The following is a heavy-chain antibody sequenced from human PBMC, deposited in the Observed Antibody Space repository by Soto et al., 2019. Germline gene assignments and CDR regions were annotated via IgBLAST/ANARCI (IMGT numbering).Heavy chain of an antibody. Sequence: QAQLVQSGAEVKKPGATVKVSCKASGYTFTTFSMHWLRQAPGQRPEWIGWINAGSGDTKYSQNFQGRVTITRDTSASAVYMELSSLRSEDTAMYYCAKGGYCSSTSCLSWFEPWGQGILVTVSS. CDR1: GYTFTTFS. V-gene: IGHV1-3*01. D-gene: IGHD2-2*01. J-gene: IGHJ5*02. CDR3: AKGGYCSSTSCLSWFEP. CDR2: INAGSGDT.